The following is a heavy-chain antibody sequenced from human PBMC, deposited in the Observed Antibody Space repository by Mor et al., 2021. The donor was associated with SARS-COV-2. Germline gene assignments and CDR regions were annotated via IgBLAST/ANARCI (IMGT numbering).Heavy chain of an antibody. V-gene: IGHV3-23*01. J-gene: IGHJ4*02. D-gene: IGHD3-22*01. Sequence: GSTYYADSEKGRFTISRDNSKNTLYLQMNSLRAEDTSVYYCAKDGLYESIIYWGQGALVTVSS. CDR2: GST. CDR3: AKDGLYESIIY.